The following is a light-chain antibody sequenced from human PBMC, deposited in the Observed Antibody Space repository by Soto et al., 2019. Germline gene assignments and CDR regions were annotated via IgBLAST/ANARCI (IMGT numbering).Light chain of an antibody. V-gene: IGLV2-14*01. CDR2: HVS. CDR3: SSYTISSTLG. Sequence: LTQPASVSGSPGQSITISCTGTSSDVGDYNYVSWYQQHPGQAPKLMIYHVSNRPSGVSNRFSGSKSGNTASLTISGLQAEDEADYYCSSYTISSTLGFGTGTKVTVL. J-gene: IGLJ1*01. CDR1: SSDVGDYNY.